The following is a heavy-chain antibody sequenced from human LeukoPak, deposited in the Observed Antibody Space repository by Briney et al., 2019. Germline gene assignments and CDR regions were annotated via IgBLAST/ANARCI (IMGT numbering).Heavy chain of an antibody. J-gene: IGHJ5*02. V-gene: IGHV3-30-3*01. CDR2: ISYDGSNK. CDR3: ARGIGP. CDR1: GLTFSSYA. Sequence: GGSLRLSCAASGLTFSSYAMHWVRQAPGKGLEWVAVISYDGSNKYYADSVKGRFTISRDNSKNTLYLQMNSLRAEDTAVYYCARGIGPWGQGTLVTVSS. D-gene: IGHD2-15*01.